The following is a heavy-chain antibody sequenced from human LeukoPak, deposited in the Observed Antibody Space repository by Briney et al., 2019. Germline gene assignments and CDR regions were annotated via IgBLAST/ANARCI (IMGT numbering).Heavy chain of an antibody. D-gene: IGHD1-26*01. J-gene: IGHJ4*02. CDR3: ARGSRRLADFHY. Sequence: SETLSLACTVSGDSISSSDYYWGWIRQPPGKGLGWIGTISYSGSTYYNPSLQSRVTISVDTSKNQFSLELSSVTAADTAVYYCARGSRRLADFHYWGQGTLVTVSS. CDR2: ISYSGST. CDR1: GDSISSSDYY. V-gene: IGHV4-39*01.